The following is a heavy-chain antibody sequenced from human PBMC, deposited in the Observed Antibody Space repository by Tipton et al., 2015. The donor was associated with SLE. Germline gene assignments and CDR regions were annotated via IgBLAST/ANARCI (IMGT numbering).Heavy chain of an antibody. V-gene: IGHV4-38-2*02. J-gene: IGHJ4*02. CDR2: IYHSGST. CDR3: ARDHDGDLDY. CDR1: GYSISSGYY. Sequence: LRLSCAVSGYSISSGYYWGWIRQPPGKGLEWIGSIYHSGSTNYNPSLKSRVTISVDTSKNQFSLKLSSVTAADTAVYYCARDHDGDLDYWGQGTLVTVSS. D-gene: IGHD4-17*01.